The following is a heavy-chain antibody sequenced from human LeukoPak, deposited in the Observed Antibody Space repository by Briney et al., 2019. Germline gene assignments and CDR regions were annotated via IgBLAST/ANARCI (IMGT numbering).Heavy chain of an antibody. Sequence: PGGSLRLSCAASGFTFSSYSMNWVRQAQGKGLEWVSYISSSSSTIYYADSVKGRFTISRDSAKNSLYLQMNSLRAEDTAVYYCARGGGSSRNAFDIWGQGTMVTVSS. CDR3: ARGGGSSRNAFDI. V-gene: IGHV3-48*01. D-gene: IGHD3-16*01. CDR1: GFTFSSYS. J-gene: IGHJ3*02. CDR2: ISSSSSTI.